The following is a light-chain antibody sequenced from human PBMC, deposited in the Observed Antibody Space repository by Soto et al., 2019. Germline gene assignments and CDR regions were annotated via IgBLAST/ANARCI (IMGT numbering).Light chain of an antibody. CDR2: GAS. V-gene: IGKV3-20*01. J-gene: IGKJ2*01. Sequence: EIVLTQSPGTLSLSPGERATLSCRASQSVSNNYLAWYQHKPGQAPRLLIYGASSRATGIPDRFSGSGSGTDCTLTISRLEPEDFAVYYCQQYGSTTYTFGQGTELEIK. CDR1: QSVSNNY. CDR3: QQYGSTTYT.